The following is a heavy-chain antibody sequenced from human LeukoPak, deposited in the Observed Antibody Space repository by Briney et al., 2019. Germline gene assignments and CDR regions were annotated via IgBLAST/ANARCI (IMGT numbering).Heavy chain of an antibody. CDR2: IYYSGST. Sequence: SETLSLTCTVSGGSISSYYWSWIRQPPGKGLEWIGYIYYSGSTNYNPSLKSRVTISVDTSKNQFSLKLSSVTAADTAVYYCARGISGRGDFDYWGQGTLVTVSS. J-gene: IGHJ4*02. CDR1: GGSISSYY. CDR3: ARGISGRGDFDY. V-gene: IGHV4-59*08. D-gene: IGHD1-26*01.